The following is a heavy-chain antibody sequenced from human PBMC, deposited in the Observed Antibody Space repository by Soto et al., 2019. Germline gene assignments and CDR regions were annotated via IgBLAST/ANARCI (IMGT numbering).Heavy chain of an antibody. CDR2: IYYSGST. Sequence: QVQLQESGPGLVKPSETLSLTCTVSGGSISRYYWSWIRQPPGKGLEWIGYIYYSGSTNYNPSLKSRVTISVDTSKNQFSLKLSSVTAADTAVNYFAREIAVSGDWFDPWGQGTLVTVSS. CDR1: GGSISRYY. J-gene: IGHJ5*02. D-gene: IGHD2-8*01. V-gene: IGHV4-59*01. CDR3: AREIAVSGDWFDP.